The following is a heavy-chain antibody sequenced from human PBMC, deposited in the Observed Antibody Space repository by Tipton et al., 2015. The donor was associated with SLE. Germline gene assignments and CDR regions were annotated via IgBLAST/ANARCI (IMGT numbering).Heavy chain of an antibody. D-gene: IGHD3-22*01. Sequence: TLSLTCAVYGGSFSGYYWSWIRQPPGKGLEWIGEINHSGSTNYNPPLKSRVTISVATSKNQFSLKLSSVTAADTAVYYCARLGVYYYDRSGSGDIWGQGTMATVSS. V-gene: IGHV4-34*01. J-gene: IGHJ3*02. CDR1: GGSFSGYY. CDR2: INHSGST. CDR3: ARLGVYYYDRSGSGDI.